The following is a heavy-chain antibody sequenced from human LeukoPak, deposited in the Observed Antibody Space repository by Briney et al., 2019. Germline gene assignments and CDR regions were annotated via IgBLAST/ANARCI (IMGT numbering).Heavy chain of an antibody. CDR3: AKSRGEYGDYLFYYYGMDV. D-gene: IGHD4-17*01. Sequence: GGSLRLSCAASGFTLSSCAMSWVRQAPGKGLEWVSGISDSGVTTYHADSVKGRFTISRDNSKNTLYLQMNSLRAEDTALYYCAKSRGEYGDYLFYYYGMDVWGQGTTVTVSS. CDR1: GFTLSSCA. V-gene: IGHV3-23*01. CDR2: ISDSGVTT. J-gene: IGHJ6*02.